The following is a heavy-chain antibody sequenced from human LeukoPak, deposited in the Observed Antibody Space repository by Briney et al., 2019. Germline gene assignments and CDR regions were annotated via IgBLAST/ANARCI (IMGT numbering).Heavy chain of an antibody. D-gene: IGHD3-10*01. V-gene: IGHV1-8*01. CDR3: ARVRRITEPPDY. CDR1: GYTFTSYD. CDR2: MNPNSGNT. J-gene: IGHJ4*02. Sequence: ASVKVSCKASGYTFTSYDINWVRQAPGQGLEWMGWMNPNSGNTGYAQKFQGRVTITRNTSISTAYMELSSLRSEDTAVYYCARVRRITEPPDYWGQGTLVTVSS.